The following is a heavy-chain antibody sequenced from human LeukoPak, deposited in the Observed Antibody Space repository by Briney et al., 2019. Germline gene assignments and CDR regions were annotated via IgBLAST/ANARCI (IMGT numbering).Heavy chain of an antibody. CDR2: ISAYNGNT. CDR3: ARASPVTTNNYYYYGMDV. Sequence: ASVKVACKASGYTFSSYGISWVRQAPGQGLEWMGWISAYNGNTNYAQKLQGRVTMTTDTSTSTAYMELRSLRSDDTAVYYCARASPVTTNNYYYYGMDVWGQGTTVTVSS. D-gene: IGHD4-17*01. J-gene: IGHJ6*02. CDR1: GYTFSSYG. V-gene: IGHV1-18*01.